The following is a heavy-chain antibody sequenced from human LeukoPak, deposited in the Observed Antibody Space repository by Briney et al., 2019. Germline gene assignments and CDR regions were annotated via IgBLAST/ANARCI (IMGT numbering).Heavy chain of an antibody. V-gene: IGHV4-59*01. CDR2: IYYSGST. CDR1: GGSISIYY. D-gene: IGHD5-24*01. CDR3: ARERRWLQLGAFDI. Sequence: SETLSLTCTVSGGSISIYYWTWIRQPPGKGLEWIGYIYYSGSTNYNPSLKSRVTISVDTSKNQFSLKLSSVTAADTAVYYCARERRWLQLGAFDIWGQGTMVTVSS. J-gene: IGHJ3*02.